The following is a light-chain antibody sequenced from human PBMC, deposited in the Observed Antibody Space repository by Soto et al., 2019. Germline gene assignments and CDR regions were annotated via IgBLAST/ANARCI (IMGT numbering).Light chain of an antibody. CDR1: QDLTNF. CDR2: DTT. V-gene: IGKV1-33*01. J-gene: IGKJ2*01. CDR3: HPYVHLPYT. Sequence: DIQMTQSPTSLAASVGDRVTISCQASQDLTNFLNWYQQKPGEAPKLLIYDTTTLEEGVPSRFSGGGSGTDFTFTINGLQPEDAAIYSCHPYVHLPYTFGQGTKLEIK.